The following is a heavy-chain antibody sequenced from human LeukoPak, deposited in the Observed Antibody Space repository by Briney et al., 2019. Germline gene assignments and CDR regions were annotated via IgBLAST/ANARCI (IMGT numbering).Heavy chain of an antibody. CDR3: ARDPSNTSGWSPYFDC. J-gene: IGHJ4*02. CDR1: GYTYTNHG. V-gene: IGHV1-18*04. CDR2: ISAYNRDT. D-gene: IGHD6-13*01. Sequence: ASVMVSCKASGYTYTNHGITWVRQAPGQGLEWMGWISAYNRDTKYAQNFQGRVTLITESSTNTAYMELRSLKSDDTAVYYCARDPSNTSGWSPYFDCWGQGTLVTVSA.